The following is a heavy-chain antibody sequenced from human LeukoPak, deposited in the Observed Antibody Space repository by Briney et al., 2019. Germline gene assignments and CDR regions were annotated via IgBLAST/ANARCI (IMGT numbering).Heavy chain of an antibody. J-gene: IGHJ6*03. Sequence: ASVKVSCKTSGYTFTGYYMHWVRQAPGQGLEWMGWINPNSGDTKYAQKFQGRVSMTRDTSIGTAYMELSRLRSEDTAVYYCASAGVGGWSGTHYYYYMDVWGKGTTVTVSS. CDR3: ASAGVGGWSGTHYYYYMDV. CDR1: GYTFTGYY. V-gene: IGHV1-2*02. CDR2: INPNSGDT. D-gene: IGHD3-3*01.